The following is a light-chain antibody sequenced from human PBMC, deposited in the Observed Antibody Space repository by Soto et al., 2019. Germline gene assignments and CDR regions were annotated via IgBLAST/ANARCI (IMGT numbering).Light chain of an antibody. J-gene: IGKJ5*01. V-gene: IGKV1-5*01. CDR1: QSISSW. Sequence: DVHMTQSPSTLSASVGYRFTITCRASQSISSWLAWYQQKPGKAPKLLIYDASSLESGVPSRLSGSGSGTEFTLTISSLQPDDFPTYYCQQYNNYLTFGQGTRLEIK. CDR3: QQYNNYLT. CDR2: DAS.